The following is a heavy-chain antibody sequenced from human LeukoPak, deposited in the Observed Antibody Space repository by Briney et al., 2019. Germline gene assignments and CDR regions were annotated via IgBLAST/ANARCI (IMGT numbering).Heavy chain of an antibody. CDR2: IYDSGST. Sequence: SETPSLTCTVSGGSIRSSYYYWGWIRQPPGKGLEWIGSIYDSGSTYYNPSLKSRVTISVDTSKNQFSLKLSSVTAADTAVYHCARDYSGSYYSLDYWGQGTLVTVSS. D-gene: IGHD1-26*01. CDR1: GGSIRSSYYY. J-gene: IGHJ4*02. CDR3: ARDYSGSYYSLDY. V-gene: IGHV4-39*07.